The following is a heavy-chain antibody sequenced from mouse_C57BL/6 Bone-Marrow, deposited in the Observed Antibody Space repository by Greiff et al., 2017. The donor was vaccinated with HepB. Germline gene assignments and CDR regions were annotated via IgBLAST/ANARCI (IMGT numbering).Heavy chain of an antibody. V-gene: IGHV1-76*01. Sequence: QVQLQQSGAELVGPGASVKLSCKASGYTFTDYYINWVKQRPGQGLEWIARIYPGSGNTYYNEKFKGKATLTAEKSSSTAYMQLSSLTSEDSAVYFCARSYYYGSSYYYYAMDYWGQGTSVTVSS. J-gene: IGHJ4*01. CDR2: IYPGSGNT. D-gene: IGHD1-1*01. CDR1: GYTFTDYY. CDR3: ARSYYYGSSYYYYAMDY.